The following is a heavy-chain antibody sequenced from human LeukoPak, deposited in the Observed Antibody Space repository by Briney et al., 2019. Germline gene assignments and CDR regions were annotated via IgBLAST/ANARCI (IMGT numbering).Heavy chain of an antibody. CDR1: GFTFSSYG. CDR2: ISYDGSNK. D-gene: IGHD3-10*01. J-gene: IGHJ4*02. CDR3: AKGREDYGSGSYYHY. Sequence: GGSLRLSCAASGFTFSSYGMHWVRQAPGKGLEWVAVISYDGSNKYYADSVKGRFTISRDNSKNTLYLQMNSVRAEDTAVYYCAKGREDYGSGSYYHYWGQGTLVTVSS. V-gene: IGHV3-30*18.